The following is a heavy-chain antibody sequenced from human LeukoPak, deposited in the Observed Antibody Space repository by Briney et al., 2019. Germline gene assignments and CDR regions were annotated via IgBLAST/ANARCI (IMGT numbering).Heavy chain of an antibody. D-gene: IGHD6-13*01. CDR2: INPNSGGT. J-gene: IGHJ4*02. CDR3: ARAKGVVAAAGTTYNY. Sequence: ASVKVSCKASGYTFTGYYMHWVRQAPGQGLEWMGRINPNSGGTNYAQKFQGRVTMTRDTSISTAYMELSRPRSDDTAVYYCARAKGVVAAAGTTYNYWGQGTLVTVSS. CDR1: GYTFTGYY. V-gene: IGHV1-2*06.